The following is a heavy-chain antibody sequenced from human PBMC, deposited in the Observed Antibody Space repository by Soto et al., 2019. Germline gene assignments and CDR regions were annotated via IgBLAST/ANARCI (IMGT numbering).Heavy chain of an antibody. J-gene: IGHJ4*02. Sequence: SVKVSCKASGGTFSSYAISWVRQAPGQGLEWMGGIIPIFGTANYAQKFQGRVTITADESTSTAYMELSSLRSEDTAVYYCAGHIEVAGTRRRGIDYWGQGTLVTVSS. CDR1: GGTFSSYA. CDR3: AGHIEVAGTRRRGIDY. CDR2: IIPIFGTA. D-gene: IGHD6-19*01. V-gene: IGHV1-69*13.